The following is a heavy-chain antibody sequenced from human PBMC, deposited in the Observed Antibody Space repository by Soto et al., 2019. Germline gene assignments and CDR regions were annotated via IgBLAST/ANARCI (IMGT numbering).Heavy chain of an antibody. D-gene: IGHD1-7*01. J-gene: IGHJ4*02. CDR1: GFTFSNAW. V-gene: IGHV3-15*07. CDR3: TVQGGYWNYDY. CDR2: IKSKSDGATT. Sequence: GGSLRLSCVASGFTFSNAWMNWVRQAPGKGLEWVGRIKSKSDGATTDYVAPVKGRFTISRDDSKNTLYLQMNSLKTEDTAVYYCTVQGGYWNYDYWGQGTLVTVSS.